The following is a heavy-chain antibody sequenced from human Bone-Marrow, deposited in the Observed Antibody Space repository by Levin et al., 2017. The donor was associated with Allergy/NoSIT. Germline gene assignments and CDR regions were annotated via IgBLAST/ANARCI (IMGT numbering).Heavy chain of an antibody. Sequence: ASVKVSCKASGGTFSSYAISWVRQAPGQGLEWMGGIIPIFGTANYAQKFQGRVTITADESTSTAYMELSSLRSEDTAVYYCARETGYYDSSGYFGDYYYGMDVWGQGTTVTVSS. D-gene: IGHD3-22*01. CDR1: GGTFSSYA. V-gene: IGHV1-69*13. CDR3: ARETGYYDSSGYFGDYYYGMDV. J-gene: IGHJ6*02. CDR2: IIPIFGTA.